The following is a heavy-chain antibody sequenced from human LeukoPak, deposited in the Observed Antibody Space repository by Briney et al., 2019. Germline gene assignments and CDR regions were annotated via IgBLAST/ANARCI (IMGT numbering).Heavy chain of an antibody. Sequence: GGSLRLSCAASGYTFSSYAMHWVRQAPGKGLERVAVISYDGSNKYYADSVKGRFTISRDNSKNTLYLQMNSLRAEDTAVYYCASAPFGSGYPFDYWGQGTLVTVSS. CDR1: GYTFSSYA. CDR2: ISYDGSNK. J-gene: IGHJ4*02. D-gene: IGHD5-12*01. CDR3: ASAPFGSGYPFDY. V-gene: IGHV3-30*04.